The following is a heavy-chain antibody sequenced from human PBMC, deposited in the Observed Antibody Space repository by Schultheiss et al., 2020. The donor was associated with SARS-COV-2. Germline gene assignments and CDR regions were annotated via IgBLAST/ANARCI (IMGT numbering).Heavy chain of an antibody. D-gene: IGHD3-10*01. CDR2: INPNSGGT. Sequence: ASVKVSCKGSGYTFTNYGISWVRQAPGQGLEWMGWINPNSGGTNYAQKFQGWVTMTRDTSISTAYMELSRLRSDDTAVYYCAKIISITMVRGGNSLFDYWGQGTLVTVSS. J-gene: IGHJ4*02. CDR3: AKIISITMVRGGNSLFDY. V-gene: IGHV1-2*04. CDR1: GYTFTNYG.